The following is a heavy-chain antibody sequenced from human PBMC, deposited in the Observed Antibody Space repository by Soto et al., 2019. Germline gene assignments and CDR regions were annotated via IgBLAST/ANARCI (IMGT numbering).Heavy chain of an antibody. CDR3: AASPTTVVTPDH. CDR2: IVVGSGNT. CDR1: GFTFTSSA. D-gene: IGHD4-17*01. J-gene: IGHJ4*02. Sequence: GASVKVSCKASGFTFTSSAVQWVRQARGQRLEWIGWIVVGSGNTNYAQKFQERVTITRDMPTSTAYMELSSLRSEDTAVYYCAASPTTVVTPDHWGQGTLVTVSS. V-gene: IGHV1-58*01.